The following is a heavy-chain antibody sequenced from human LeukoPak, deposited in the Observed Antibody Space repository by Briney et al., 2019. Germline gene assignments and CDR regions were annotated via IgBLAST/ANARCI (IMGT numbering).Heavy chain of an antibody. CDR1: GGSISSYY. CDR2: IYYSGST. CDR3: ARGRDGYNFLNRGEYYCFDY. J-gene: IGHJ4*02. D-gene: IGHD5-24*01. V-gene: IGHV4-59*08. Sequence: KPSETLSLTCTVSGGSISSYYWSWIRQPPGKGLEWIGYIYYSGSTNYNPSLKSRVTISVDTSKDQFSLKLNSVTAADTAVYYCARGRDGYNFLNRGEYYCFDYWGQGTLVTVSS.